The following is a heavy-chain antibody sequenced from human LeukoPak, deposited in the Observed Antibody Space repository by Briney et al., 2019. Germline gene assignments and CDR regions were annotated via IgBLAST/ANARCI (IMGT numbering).Heavy chain of an antibody. CDR3: TSPKGTAMVTADY. CDR2: IRSKAYGGTT. V-gene: IGHV3-49*03. CDR1: GFTFGDYA. J-gene: IGHJ4*02. Sequence: GGSLRLSCTASGFTFGDYAMSWFRQAPGKGLEWVGFIRSKAYGGTTEYAASVKGRFTISRDDSKSIAYLQMNSLKTEDTAVYYCTSPKGTAMVTADYGGQGTLVTVPS. D-gene: IGHD5-18*01.